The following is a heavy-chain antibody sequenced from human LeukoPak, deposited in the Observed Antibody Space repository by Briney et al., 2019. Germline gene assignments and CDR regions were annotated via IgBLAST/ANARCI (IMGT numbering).Heavy chain of an antibody. J-gene: IGHJ4*02. CDR2: IYHSGST. CDR3: ARGGDSSGYHYSIDY. D-gene: IGHD3-22*01. CDR1: GGSISSGGYY. V-gene: IGHV4-30-2*01. Sequence: PSETLSLTCTVSGGSISSGGYYWSWIRQPPGKGLEWIGYIYHSGSTYYNPSLKSRVTISVDRSKNQFSLKLSSVTAADTAVYYCARGGDSSGYHYSIDYWGQGTLVTVSS.